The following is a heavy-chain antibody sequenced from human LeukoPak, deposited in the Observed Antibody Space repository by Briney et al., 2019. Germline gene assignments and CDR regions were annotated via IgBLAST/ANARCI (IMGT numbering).Heavy chain of an antibody. V-gene: IGHV3-23*01. CDR3: AKDLRTSTRLFDY. CDR1: GFTFSSYG. CDR2: ISGSGGST. J-gene: IGHJ4*02. D-gene: IGHD3-16*01. Sequence: GGSLRLSCAASGFTFSSYGMSWVRQAPGKGLEWVSAISGSGGSTYYADSVKGRFTISRDNSKYTLYLQMNSLRAEDTAVYYCAKDLRTSTRLFDYWGQGTLVTVSS.